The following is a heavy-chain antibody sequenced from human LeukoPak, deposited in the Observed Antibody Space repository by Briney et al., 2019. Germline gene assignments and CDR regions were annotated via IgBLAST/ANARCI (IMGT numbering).Heavy chain of an antibody. CDR3: ARGVLGGPTYFDY. CDR2: INHSAST. V-gene: IGHV4-34*01. D-gene: IGHD4-23*01. CDR1: GGSFSGYY. Sequence: KPSGTLSLTCAVYGGSFSGYYWGWIRQPPGKGLEWIGEINHSASTNYNPSLKSRVTISVDTSKNQFSLKLSSVTAADTAVYYCARGVLGGPTYFDYWGQGTLVTVSS. J-gene: IGHJ4*02.